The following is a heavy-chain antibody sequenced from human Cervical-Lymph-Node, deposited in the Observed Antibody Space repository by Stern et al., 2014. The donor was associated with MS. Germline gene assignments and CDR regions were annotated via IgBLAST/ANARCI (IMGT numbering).Heavy chain of an antibody. J-gene: IGHJ3*02. CDR3: ASMHYSDSSGYLDAFDI. CDR2: LYPGDSET. Sequence: VQLVQSGAEVKKPGESLKISCKGSGYNFINYWIGWVRQMPGKGLEWMGILYPGDSETKHSPSFQGLVTISADKSIRTAYLQWRRLKASDTAIYFCASMHYSDSSGYLDAFDIWGQGTMVIVSS. V-gene: IGHV5-51*01. D-gene: IGHD3-22*01. CDR1: GYNFINYW.